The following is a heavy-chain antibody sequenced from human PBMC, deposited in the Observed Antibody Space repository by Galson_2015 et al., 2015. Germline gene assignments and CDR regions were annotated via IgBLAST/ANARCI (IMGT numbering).Heavy chain of an antibody. D-gene: IGHD6-13*01. V-gene: IGHV3-30*18. Sequence: SLRLSCAASGFTFSSYGMHWVRQAPGKGLEWVAVISYDGSNKYYADSVKGRFTISRDNSKNTLYLQMNSLRAEDTAVYYCAKDGGSSSWFFDYWGQGTLVTVSS. CDR1: GFTFSSYG. CDR3: AKDGGSSSWFFDY. CDR2: ISYDGSNK. J-gene: IGHJ4*02.